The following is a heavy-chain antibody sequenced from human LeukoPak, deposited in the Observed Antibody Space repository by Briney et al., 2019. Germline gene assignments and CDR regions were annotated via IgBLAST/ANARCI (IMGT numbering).Heavy chain of an antibody. CDR1: GYTFTSYD. Sequence: ASVKVSCKASGYTFTSYDTNWVRQATGQGLEWMGWMNPNSGNTGYAQKFQGRVTMTRNTSISTAYMELSSLRSEDTAVYYCARVDIVDDNWFDPWGQGTLVTVSS. CDR3: ARVDIVDDNWFDP. CDR2: MNPNSGNT. V-gene: IGHV1-8*01. J-gene: IGHJ5*02. D-gene: IGHD5-12*01.